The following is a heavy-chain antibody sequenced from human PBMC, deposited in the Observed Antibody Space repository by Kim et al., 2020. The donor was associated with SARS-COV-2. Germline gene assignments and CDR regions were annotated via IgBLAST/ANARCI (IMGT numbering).Heavy chain of an antibody. V-gene: IGHV3-11*05. Sequence: GGSLRLSYASSRFSCGDYYISLIRQAPGKALECISYISNSGTSTNSADSAKGRFPISRDTAKNSLYLQMNSLTADDTAMYYCARDPRISRGDRLNFDHWRQGTLVALAS. D-gene: IGHD6-25*01. CDR3: ARDPRISRGDRLNFDH. J-gene: IGHJ1*01. CDR1: RFSCGDYY. CDR2: ISNSGTST.